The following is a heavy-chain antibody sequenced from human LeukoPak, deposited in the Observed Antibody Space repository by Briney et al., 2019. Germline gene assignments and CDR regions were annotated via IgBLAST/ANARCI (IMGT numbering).Heavy chain of an antibody. V-gene: IGHV1-69*05. Sequence: SVKVSCKASGGTFSSYAISWVRQAPGQGLEWMGRIIPIFGTANYAQKFQGRVTITTDESTSTAYMELSSLKSEDTAVYYCAGLYYYDSSGAFDYWGQGTLVTVSS. J-gene: IGHJ4*02. CDR1: GGTFSSYA. D-gene: IGHD3-22*01. CDR3: AGLYYYDSSGAFDY. CDR2: IIPIFGTA.